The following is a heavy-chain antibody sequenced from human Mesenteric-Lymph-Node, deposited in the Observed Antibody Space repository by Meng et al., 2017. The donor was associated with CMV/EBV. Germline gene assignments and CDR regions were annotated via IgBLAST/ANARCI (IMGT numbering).Heavy chain of an antibody. CDR3: ARRKDGYNSHDY. CDR2: INSHGSIT. J-gene: IGHJ4*02. D-gene: IGHD5-24*01. Sequence: SCAASGFPFSNFWMHWVRQAPGTGLVWFSRINSHGSITSYVDSVKGRFTISRDNAKNTLYLQMNSLRAEDTAVYYCARRKDGYNSHDYWGQGTLVTVSS. CDR1: GFPFSNFW. V-gene: IGHV3-74*01.